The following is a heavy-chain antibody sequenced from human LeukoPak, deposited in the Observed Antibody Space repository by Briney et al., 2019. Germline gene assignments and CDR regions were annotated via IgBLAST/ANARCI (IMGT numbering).Heavy chain of an antibody. V-gene: IGHV4-39*01. J-gene: IGHJ4*02. CDR1: GGSISSSSYY. D-gene: IGHD3/OR15-3a*01. Sequence: SETLSLTCTVSGGSISSSSYYWGWIRQPPGKGLEWIGSIYYSGSTYYNPSLKSRATISVDTSKNQFSLRLTSVTAADTAVYYCARQTGSGLFILPGGQGTLVTVSS. CDR2: IYYSGST. CDR3: ARQTGSGLFILP.